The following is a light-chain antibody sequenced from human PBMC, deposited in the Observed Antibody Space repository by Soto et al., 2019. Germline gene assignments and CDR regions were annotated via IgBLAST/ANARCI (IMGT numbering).Light chain of an antibody. V-gene: IGKV1-9*01. CDR1: QGISSY. CDR2: AAS. J-gene: IGKJ3*01. CDR3: QQLNSYPLT. Sequence: DIQLTQSPSFLSASVGDRVTITCRASQGISSYLAWYQQKPGKAPKLLIYAASTLQSGVTSRFSGSGSGTEFTLTISSLQPEEFATYYCQQLNSYPLTFGPGTKVDIK.